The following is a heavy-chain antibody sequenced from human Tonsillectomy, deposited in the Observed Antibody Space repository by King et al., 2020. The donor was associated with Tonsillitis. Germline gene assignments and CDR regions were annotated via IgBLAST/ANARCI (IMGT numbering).Heavy chain of an antibody. D-gene: IGHD4-17*01. CDR2: IYYSGST. CDR3: ASLNYYGDYVQGGCFDY. CDR1: GGSISSYY. J-gene: IGHJ4*02. V-gene: IGHV4-59*08. Sequence: LQLQESGPGLVKPSETLSLTCTVSGGSISSYYWSWIRQPPGKGLEWIGDIYYSGSTNYNPSLKSRVTISVDTSKNQFSLKLSSVTAADTAVYYCASLNYYGDYVQGGCFDYWGQGTLVTVSS.